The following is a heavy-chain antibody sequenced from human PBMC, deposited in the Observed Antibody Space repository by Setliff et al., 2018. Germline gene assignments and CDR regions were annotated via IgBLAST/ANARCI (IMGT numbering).Heavy chain of an antibody. V-gene: IGHV1-8*02. CDR1: GYTFTGYD. CDR3: ARGLDYYYGMDV. J-gene: IGHJ6*02. Sequence: ASVKVSCKASGYTFTGYDINWVRQATGQGLEWMGWMNPNSGNTGYAQKFQGRVTMTRNTSISTAYMELSSLRSEDTAVYYCARGLDYYYGMDVWGQGTTVTVSS. CDR2: MNPNSGNT.